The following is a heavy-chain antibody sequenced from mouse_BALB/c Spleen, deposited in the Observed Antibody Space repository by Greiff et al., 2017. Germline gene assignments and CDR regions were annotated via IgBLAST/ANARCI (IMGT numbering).Heavy chain of an antibody. Sequence: EVQGVESGGGLVKPGGSLKLSCAASGFAFSSYDMSWVRQTPEKRLEWVAYISSGGGSTYYPDTVKGRFTISRDNAKNTLYLQMSSLKSEDTAMYYCARQGDGYYGYFDYWGQGTTLTVSS. CDR2: ISSGGGST. D-gene: IGHD2-3*01. J-gene: IGHJ2*01. CDR1: GFAFSSYD. V-gene: IGHV5-12-1*01. CDR3: ARQGDGYYGYFDY.